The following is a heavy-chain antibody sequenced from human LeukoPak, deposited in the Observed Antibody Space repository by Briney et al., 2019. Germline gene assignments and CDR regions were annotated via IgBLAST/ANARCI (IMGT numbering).Heavy chain of an antibody. CDR3: ARWFYYGSGRRQFDY. CDR2: IYYSGST. Sequence: SETLSLTCSVSGDSISSGDYYWNWIRQPPGKGLEWIGYIYYSGSTSDNPSLKSRVSISMDTSKNQISLKLSSVTAADTAVYYCARWFYYGSGRRQFDYWGQGALVTVSS. CDR1: GDSISSGDYY. D-gene: IGHD3-10*01. J-gene: IGHJ4*02. V-gene: IGHV4-30-4*01.